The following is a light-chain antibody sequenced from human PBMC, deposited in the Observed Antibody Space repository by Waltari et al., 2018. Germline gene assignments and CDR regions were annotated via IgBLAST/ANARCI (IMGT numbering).Light chain of an antibody. CDR3: QTGGHGTWV. J-gene: IGLJ3*02. CDR2: INSDGSH. V-gene: IGLV4-69*01. Sequence: QLVLTQSPSASASLGASVKLTCTLDSGHSRNIVAWLQPQPEKGPRYLMKINSDGSHSKGDEIPDRFSGSSSGAERYLTISSVKSEDEADYYCQTGGHGTWVFGGGTKLTVL. CDR1: SGHSRNI.